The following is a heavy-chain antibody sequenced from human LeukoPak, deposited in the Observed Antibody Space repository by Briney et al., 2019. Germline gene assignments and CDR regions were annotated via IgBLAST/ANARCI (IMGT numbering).Heavy chain of an antibody. V-gene: IGHV2-70*11. CDR2: IDWDDDK. Sequence: SGPTLVNPTQTLTLTCTFSGFSLSTSGMCVSWIRQPPGKALEWLARIDWDDDKYYSTSLKTRLTISKDTSKNQVVLTMTNIDPVDTATYYCARMRYYYDSSGSGSFDYWGQGTLVTVSS. D-gene: IGHD3-22*01. CDR1: GFSLSTSGMC. CDR3: ARMRYYYDSSGSGSFDY. J-gene: IGHJ4*02.